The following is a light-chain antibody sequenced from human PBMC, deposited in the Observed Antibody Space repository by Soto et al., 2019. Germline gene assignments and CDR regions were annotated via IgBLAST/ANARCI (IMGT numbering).Light chain of an antibody. CDR1: RSDIGAYNF. Sequence: QSALTQPASVSGSPGQSITIFCTGTRSDIGAYNFVSWYQQHPGEVPKLMLYDVNVRPSGVSDRFSGSKSVNTASLTISGLQAEDEADYYCTSWTSSTTMIFGGGTKLTVL. J-gene: IGLJ2*01. CDR3: TSWTSSTTMI. V-gene: IGLV2-14*03. CDR2: DVN.